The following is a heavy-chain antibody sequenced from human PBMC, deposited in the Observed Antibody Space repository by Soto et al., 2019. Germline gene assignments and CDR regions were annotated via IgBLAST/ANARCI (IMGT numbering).Heavy chain of an antibody. CDR2: IYYSGST. V-gene: IGHV4-31*03. Sequence: SETLSLTCTVSGGSISSGGYYWSWVRQHPGKGLEWIGYIYYSGSTYYNPSLKSRVTISVDTSKNQFSLKLSSVTAADTAVYYCARTKYYYDSSGPLGGAFDIWGQGTTVTVSS. D-gene: IGHD3-22*01. J-gene: IGHJ3*02. CDR3: ARTKYYYDSSGPLGGAFDI. CDR1: GGSISSGGYY.